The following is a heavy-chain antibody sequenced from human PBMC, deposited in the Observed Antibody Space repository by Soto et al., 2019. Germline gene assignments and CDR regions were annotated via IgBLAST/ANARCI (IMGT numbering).Heavy chain of an antibody. D-gene: IGHD6-25*01. CDR3: ARNGDGSENAGAFDI. Sequence: QVQLQESGPGLVKPSQTLSLTCTVSGGSISSGGYYWSWIRQHPGKGLEWIGYIYYSGSTYYNPSLKSRVTISVDTSKNQFSLKLSSVTAADTAVYYCARNGDGSENAGAFDIWGQGTMVTVSS. J-gene: IGHJ3*02. CDR2: IYYSGST. CDR1: GGSISSGGYY. V-gene: IGHV4-31*03.